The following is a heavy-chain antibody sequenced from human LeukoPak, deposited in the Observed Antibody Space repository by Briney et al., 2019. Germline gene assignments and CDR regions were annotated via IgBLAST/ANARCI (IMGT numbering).Heavy chain of an antibody. CDR1: GFTFSSYS. Sequence: GGSLRLSCAASGFTFSSYSMNWVRQAPGKGLEWVSSISSSSSYIYYAGSVKGRFTISRDNAKNSLYLQMNGLRAEDTAVYYCASRAGYTGSWSAFDYWGQGTLVTVSS. V-gene: IGHV3-21*04. D-gene: IGHD6-13*01. J-gene: IGHJ4*02. CDR2: ISSSSSYI. CDR3: ASRAGYTGSWSAFDY.